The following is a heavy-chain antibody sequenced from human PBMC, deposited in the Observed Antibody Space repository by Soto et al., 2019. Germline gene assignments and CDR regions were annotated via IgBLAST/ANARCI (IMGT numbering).Heavy chain of an antibody. V-gene: IGHV1-8*01. CDR2: MNPNSGNT. J-gene: IGHJ6*02. CDR1: GYTFTSYD. CDR3: ASSLTGDYYYYYGMGV. Sequence: QVQLVQSGAEVKKPGASVKVSCKASGYTFTSYDINWVRQATGQGLEWMGWMNPNSGNTGYAQKFQGRVTMTRNTSISTAYMELSSLRSEDTAVYYCASSLTGDYYYYYGMGVWGQGTTVTVSS. D-gene: IGHD7-27*01.